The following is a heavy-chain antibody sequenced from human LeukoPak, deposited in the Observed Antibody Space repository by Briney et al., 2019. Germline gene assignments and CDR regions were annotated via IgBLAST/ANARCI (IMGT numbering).Heavy chain of an antibody. J-gene: IGHJ6*02. CDR2: INSDGSST. CDR3: ARASYDYGDFLLEYYYGMDV. D-gene: IGHD4-17*01. CDR1: GFTFSSYW. V-gene: IGHV3-74*01. Sequence: GGSLRLSCAASGFTFSSYWMHWVRHAPGKGLVWVSRINSDGSSTSYADSVKGRFTISRDNAKNTLYLQMNSLRAEDTAVYYCARASYDYGDFLLEYYYGMDVWGQGTTVTVSS.